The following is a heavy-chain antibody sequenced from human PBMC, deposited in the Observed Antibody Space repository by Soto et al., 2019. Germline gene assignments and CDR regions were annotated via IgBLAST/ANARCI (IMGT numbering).Heavy chain of an antibody. V-gene: IGHV3-23*01. CDR3: AQDRGWGVVSPSHDY. Sequence: EVQLLESGGGIVQPGGSRRVSCVASGFTFRNFVMSWVRQAPGKGLEWVSAIRGTGGETFYADYVKGRFTISRDNSKNTLYLQMNSLRDEDTALYFCAQDRGWGVVSPSHDYWGQGTLVTVSS. J-gene: IGHJ4*02. CDR1: GFTFRNFV. CDR2: IRGTGGET. D-gene: IGHD2-21*01.